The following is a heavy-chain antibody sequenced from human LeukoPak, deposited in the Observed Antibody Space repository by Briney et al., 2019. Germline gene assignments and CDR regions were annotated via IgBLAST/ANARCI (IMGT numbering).Heavy chain of an antibody. CDR3: ASYGTTMYYFDY. CDR1: GYTFTSYG. J-gene: IGHJ4*02. CDR2: ISAYNGNT. V-gene: IGHV1-18*01. D-gene: IGHD1-14*01. Sequence: ASVKVSCKASGYTFTSYGISWVRQAPGQGLEWMGWISAYNGNTNYVQKFQGRVTMTRDTTISTAYMELSRLRSDDTAVYYCASYGTTMYYFDYWGQGTLVTVSS.